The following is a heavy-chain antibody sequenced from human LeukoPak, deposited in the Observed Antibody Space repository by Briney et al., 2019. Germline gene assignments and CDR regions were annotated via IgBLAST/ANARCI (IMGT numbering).Heavy chain of an antibody. CDR1: GFPFSSYS. CDR2: ISSSSSYI. V-gene: IGHV3-21*01. D-gene: IGHD5-12*01. J-gene: IGHJ5*02. CDR3: AREGSGYDSNWFDP. Sequence: GGSLRLSCAASGFPFSSYSMNWVRQAPGKGLEWVSSISSSSSYIYYADSVKGRLTISRDNAKNSLYLQMNSLRAEDTAVYYCAREGSGYDSNWFDPWGQGTLSPSPQ.